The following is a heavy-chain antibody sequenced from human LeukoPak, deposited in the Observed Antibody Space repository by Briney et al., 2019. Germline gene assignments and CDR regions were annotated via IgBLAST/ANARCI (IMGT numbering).Heavy chain of an antibody. V-gene: IGHV1-46*01. CDR2: INPSGGST. J-gene: IGHJ4*02. CDR3: APGRLVTYFYDSSGYYYDY. CDR1: GYTFTDYY. D-gene: IGHD3-22*01. Sequence: ASVKVSCKASGYTFTDYYLHWVRQAPGQGLEWMGIINPSGGSTNYAQKFQGRVTMTRDTSTSTVYMELSSLRSEDTAVYYCAPGRLVTYFYDSSGYYYDYWGQGTLVIVSS.